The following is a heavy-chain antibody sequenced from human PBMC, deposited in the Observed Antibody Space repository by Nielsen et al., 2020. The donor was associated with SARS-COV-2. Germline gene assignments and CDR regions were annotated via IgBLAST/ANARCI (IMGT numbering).Heavy chain of an antibody. CDR1: GFTFSSYS. D-gene: IGHD4-11*01. CDR2: ISSSSSTI. Sequence: GESLKISCAASGFTFSSYSMNWVRQAPGKGLEWVSYISSSSSTIYYADSVKGRFTISRDNAKNSLYLQMNSLRDEDTAVYYCARDRPTATYYYYMDVWGKGTTVTVSS. J-gene: IGHJ6*03. CDR3: ARDRPTATYYYYMDV. V-gene: IGHV3-48*02.